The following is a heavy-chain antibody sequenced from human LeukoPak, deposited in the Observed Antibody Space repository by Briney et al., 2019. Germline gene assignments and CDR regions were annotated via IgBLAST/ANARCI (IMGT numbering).Heavy chain of an antibody. CDR1: GFTFSSYS. D-gene: IGHD1-1*01. CDR2: ISGSGGST. V-gene: IGHV3-23*01. Sequence: GGSLRLSCAASGFTFSSYSMNWVRQAPGRGLEWVSAISGSGGSTYYADSVKGRFTISRDNYKNTMYLQMNSLRAEDTAVYYCAKAQLERREDFYFDYWGQGTLVTVSS. J-gene: IGHJ4*02. CDR3: AKAQLERREDFYFDY.